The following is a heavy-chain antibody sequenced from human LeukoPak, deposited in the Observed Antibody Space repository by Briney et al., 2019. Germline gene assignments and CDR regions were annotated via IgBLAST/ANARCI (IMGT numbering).Heavy chain of an antibody. J-gene: IGHJ5*02. V-gene: IGHV1-8*01. CDR3: ARADYDFVWGSYRLPDP. CDR1: GYTFTNYD. D-gene: IGHD3-16*02. Sequence: ASVKVSCKASGYTFTNYDINWVRQATGQGLEWMGRVNPDSGNTGYAQKFQGRVTMTRNTSISTAYMELSSLRSEDTAMYYCARADYDFVWGSYRLPDPWGQGTLVTVSS. CDR2: VNPDSGNT.